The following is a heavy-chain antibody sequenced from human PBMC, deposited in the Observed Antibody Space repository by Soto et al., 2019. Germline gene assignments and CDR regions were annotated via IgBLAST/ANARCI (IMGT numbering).Heavy chain of an antibody. Sequence: QVHLVQSGGEVKKPGASVKISCQTSGYMFSNYGITWVRQAPGQGLEWVGWVNGDSGNTNYAQNMEGRVTMTTDASTATADMELRNLRSDDTATYYCARGTGLNDGSDLWGQGTVVSVSS. CDR1: GYMFSNYG. V-gene: IGHV1-18*01. CDR3: ARGTGLNDGSDL. J-gene: IGHJ3*01. CDR2: VNGDSGNT.